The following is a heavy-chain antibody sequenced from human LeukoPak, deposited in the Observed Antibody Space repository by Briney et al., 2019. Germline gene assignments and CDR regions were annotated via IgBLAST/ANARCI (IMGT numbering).Heavy chain of an antibody. D-gene: IGHD5-18*01. CDR2: INPKNGAT. V-gene: IGHV1-2*06. J-gene: IGHJ4*02. CDR3: ARGYTYGKFDY. Sequence: GASVKVSCKASGYTFTGYYTHWVRQAPGQGLEWMGRINPKNGATNYAQKFQGRVTMTRDTSISTAYMELSRLRSDETAVYYCARGYTYGKFDYWGQGTLATVSS. CDR1: GYTFTGYY.